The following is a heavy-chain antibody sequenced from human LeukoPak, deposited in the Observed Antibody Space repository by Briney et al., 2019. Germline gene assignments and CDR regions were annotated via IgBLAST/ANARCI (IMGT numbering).Heavy chain of an antibody. D-gene: IGHD1-14*01. V-gene: IGHV4-4*07. CDR2: IYTSGST. CDR1: GGSISSYY. J-gene: IGHJ3*02. Sequence: SETLPLTCTVSGGSISSYYWSWIRQPAGKGLEWIGRIYTSGSTNYNPSLKSRVTMSVDTSKNQFSLKMSSVTAADTAVYYCARDPPAGDDAFDIWGQGTMVTVSS. CDR3: ARDPPAGDDAFDI.